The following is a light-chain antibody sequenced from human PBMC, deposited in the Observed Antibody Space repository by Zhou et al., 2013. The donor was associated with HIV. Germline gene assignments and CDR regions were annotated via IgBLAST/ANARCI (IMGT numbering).Light chain of an antibody. J-gene: IGKJ1*01. CDR1: QTISTW. CDR2: KAS. V-gene: IGKV1-5*03. CDR3: QQYNSYPWT. Sequence: DIQMTQSPSTLTASVGDRVTITCRPSQTISTWLAWYQQKPGKAPNLLIYKASNLESGVPSRFSGSGSGTEFTLTISSLQPDDFATYYCQQYNSYPWTFGQGTKVEIK.